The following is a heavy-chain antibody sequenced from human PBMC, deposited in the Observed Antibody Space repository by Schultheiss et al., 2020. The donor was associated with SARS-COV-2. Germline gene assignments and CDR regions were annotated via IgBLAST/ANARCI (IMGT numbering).Heavy chain of an antibody. Sequence: GGSLRLSCAASGFTFSSYGMHWVRQAPGKGLEWVSGVSWNGSRTHYADSVKGRFTISRDNAKNSLYLQMNSLRAEDTAVYYCARLVGATTSDAFDIWGQGTMVTVSS. CDR1: GFTFSSYG. CDR3: ARLVGATTSDAFDI. J-gene: IGHJ3*02. CDR2: VSWNGSRT. V-gene: IGHV3-19*01. D-gene: IGHD1-26*01.